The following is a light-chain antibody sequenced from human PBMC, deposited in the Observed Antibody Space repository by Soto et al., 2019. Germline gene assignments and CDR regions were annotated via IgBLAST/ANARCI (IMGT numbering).Light chain of an antibody. CDR1: RSNIGNNY. J-gene: IGLJ3*02. CDR3: GTWDSSLSAWV. Sequence: QSVFTQPPSMSVASRQLGTISCSGSRSNIGNNYVSWYQRLPGTAPKLLIYEKNKRPSGIPDRFSGSKSGTSATLGITGLQTGDEADYYCGTWDSSLSAWVFGGGTKVTVL. V-gene: IGLV1-51*02. CDR2: EKN.